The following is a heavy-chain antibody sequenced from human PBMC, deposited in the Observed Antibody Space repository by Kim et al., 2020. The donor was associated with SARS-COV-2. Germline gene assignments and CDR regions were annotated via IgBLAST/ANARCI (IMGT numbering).Heavy chain of an antibody. Sequence: YADSVKGRTTISSDNAKNSLYLQMNSLRAEDTAVYYCARAYSSGWAYFDYWGQGTLVTVSS. J-gene: IGHJ4*02. CDR3: ARAYSSGWAYFDY. V-gene: IGHV3-21*01. D-gene: IGHD6-19*01.